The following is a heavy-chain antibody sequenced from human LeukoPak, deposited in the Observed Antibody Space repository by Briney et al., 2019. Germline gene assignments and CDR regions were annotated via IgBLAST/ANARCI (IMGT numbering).Heavy chain of an antibody. J-gene: IGHJ4*02. D-gene: IGHD2-15*01. V-gene: IGHV1-2*02. Sequence: ASVKVSCKASGYTFTGYYKHWVRQAPGQGLEWMGWINPNSGGTNYAQKFQGRVTMTRDTSISTAYMELSRLRSDDTAVYYCARVLGYCSGGSCYKMLNYWGQGTLVTVSS. CDR3: ARVLGYCSGGSCYKMLNY. CDR1: GYTFTGYY. CDR2: INPNSGGT.